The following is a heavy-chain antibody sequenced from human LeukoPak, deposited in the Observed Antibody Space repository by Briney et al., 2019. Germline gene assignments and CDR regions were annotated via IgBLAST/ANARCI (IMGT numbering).Heavy chain of an antibody. D-gene: IGHD6-19*01. Sequence: GGSLRLSCAASGFTFSNAWMNWVRQAPGKGLEWVSSISVSGASTYYTDSVKGRFTISRDNSKNTLYLLMNTLRAEDTAVYYCAKGGWLDNWGQGTLVTVSS. CDR1: GFTFSNAW. V-gene: IGHV3-23*01. CDR3: AKGGWLDN. J-gene: IGHJ4*02. CDR2: ISVSGAST.